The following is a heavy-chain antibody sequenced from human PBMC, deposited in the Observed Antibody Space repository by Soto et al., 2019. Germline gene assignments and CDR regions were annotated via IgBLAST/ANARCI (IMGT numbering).Heavy chain of an antibody. CDR2: ISGSGGST. J-gene: IGHJ4*02. Sequence: PGGSLRLSCAASAFTFSSHAMSWVRQAPGKGLEWVSAISGSGGSTYYAASVKGRFTISRDNSRNTLYLQMNSLRAEDTAVYYCAKVPNIAVAGTPYYFDYWGQGALVTVSS. CDR3: AKVPNIAVAGTPYYFDY. V-gene: IGHV3-23*01. CDR1: AFTFSSHA. D-gene: IGHD6-19*01.